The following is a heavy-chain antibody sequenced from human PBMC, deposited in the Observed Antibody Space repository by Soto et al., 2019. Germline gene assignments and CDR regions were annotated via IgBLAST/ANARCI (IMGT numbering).Heavy chain of an antibody. D-gene: IGHD3-16*01. CDR2: IYYRGRP. CDR1: GGSISSGDAY. V-gene: IGHV4-30-4*01. Sequence: QVQLQESGPGLVKPSQTLSLTCTVSGGSISSGDAYWSWIRQSPGKGLEWIGYIYYRGRPFYNPSLESRATISVDPSKNQFSLKLNSVTAADTAVYYCAREGAASYSYYYGTDVWGQGTTVTVSS. J-gene: IGHJ6*02. CDR3: AREGAASYSYYYGTDV.